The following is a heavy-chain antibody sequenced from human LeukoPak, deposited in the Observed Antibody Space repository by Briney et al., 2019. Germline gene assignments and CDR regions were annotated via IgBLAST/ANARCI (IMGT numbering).Heavy chain of an antibody. J-gene: IGHJ4*02. D-gene: IGHD3-10*01. CDR3: ARDRVSMVRGVTALDY. CDR2: ISMSSSYI. CDR1: GFTFSSFG. V-gene: IGHV3-21*01. Sequence: GSLRLSCAASGFTFSSFGMNWVRQAPGKGLEWVSSISMSSSYIYYADSVKGRLTISRDNAKNSLYLQMNSLRAEDTAVYYCARDRVSMVRGVTALDYWGQGTLVTVSS.